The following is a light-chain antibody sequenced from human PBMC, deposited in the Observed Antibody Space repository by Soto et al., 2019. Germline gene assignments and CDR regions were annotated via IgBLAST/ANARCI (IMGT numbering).Light chain of an antibody. CDR1: QSVSSSF. Sequence: EIVLGQSPGTLSLSPGERATLSCRASQSVSSSFLSWYQQKPGQSPRLLIYGASGRATGIPDRFSGSGSGTDFTLTISSLEPEDFAVYYCQQYGSAPRTFGQGTKVDIK. J-gene: IGKJ1*01. V-gene: IGKV3-20*01. CDR2: GAS. CDR3: QQYGSAPRT.